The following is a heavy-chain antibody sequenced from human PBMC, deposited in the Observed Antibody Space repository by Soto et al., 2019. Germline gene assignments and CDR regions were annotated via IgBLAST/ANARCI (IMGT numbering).Heavy chain of an antibody. Sequence: ASVKVSCKASGYTFTSYAMHWVRQAPGQRLEWMGWINAGNGNTKYSQKFQGRVTITRDTSASTAYMELSSLRSEDTAVYYCAREGFGGGYVSDTAWFDPWGQGTLVTVSS. CDR3: AREGFGGGYVSDTAWFDP. CDR1: GYTFTSYA. J-gene: IGHJ5*02. D-gene: IGHD3-16*01. CDR2: INAGNGNT. V-gene: IGHV1-3*01.